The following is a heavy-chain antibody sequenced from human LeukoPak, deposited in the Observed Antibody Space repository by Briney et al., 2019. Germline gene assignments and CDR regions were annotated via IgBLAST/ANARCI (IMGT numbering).Heavy chain of an antibody. CDR1: GFTFSSYS. V-gene: IGHV3-21*01. CDR3: ARGLCYCSSTSCVNFDY. J-gene: IGHJ4*02. D-gene: IGHD2-2*01. CDR2: ISSSSSYI. Sequence: PAGSLRLSCAASGFTFSSYSMNWVRQAPGKGLEWVSSISSSSSYIYYADSVKGRFTISRDNAKNSLYLQMNSLRAEDTAVYYCARGLCYCSSTSCVNFDYWGQGTLVTVSS.